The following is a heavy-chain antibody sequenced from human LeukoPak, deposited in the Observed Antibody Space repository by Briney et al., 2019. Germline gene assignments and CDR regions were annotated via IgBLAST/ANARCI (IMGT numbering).Heavy chain of an antibody. CDR3: ARATEGSGYNWFDP. Sequence: SGTLFLTCTVSGGSISSYYWSWIRQPPGKGLECIGYISYSGRTNYNPSLKSRVTIFIDTSKNQFSLKLSSVTAADTAVYYCARATEGSGYNWFDPWGQGTLVTVSS. CDR1: GGSISSYY. J-gene: IGHJ5*02. D-gene: IGHD3-3*01. CDR2: ISYSGRT. V-gene: IGHV4-59*01.